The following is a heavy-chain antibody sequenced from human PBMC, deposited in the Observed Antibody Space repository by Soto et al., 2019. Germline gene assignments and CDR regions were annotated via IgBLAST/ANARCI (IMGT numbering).Heavy chain of an antibody. CDR1: GFTVSSFA. Sequence: EVQLLESGGGLVQPGGSLRLSCAASGFTVSSFAMSWVRQAPGKGLEWLAGITFRGDYTYYADSVKGRFTLSRDNPRNRLDLAWHSLQVEDTAIYYCAKLSTMGVFDSWGQGPLLTVSS. V-gene: IGHV3-23*01. D-gene: IGHD3-10*01. CDR2: ITFRGDYT. CDR3: AKLSTMGVFDS. J-gene: IGHJ4*02.